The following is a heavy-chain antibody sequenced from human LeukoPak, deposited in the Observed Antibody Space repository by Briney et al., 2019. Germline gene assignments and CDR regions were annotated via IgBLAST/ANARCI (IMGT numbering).Heavy chain of an antibody. J-gene: IGHJ6*03. V-gene: IGHV1-46*01. CDR3: ARGRGVTLGVPAARGYYYYYMDV. CDR2: INPSGGST. D-gene: IGHD2-2*01. Sequence: GASVKVSCKASGYTFTSYYMHWVRQAPGQGLEWMGIINPSGGSTSYAQKFQGRVTMTRDTSTSTVYMELSSLRSEDTAVYYCARGRGVTLGVPAARGYYYYYMDVWGKGTTVTVSS. CDR1: GYTFTSYY.